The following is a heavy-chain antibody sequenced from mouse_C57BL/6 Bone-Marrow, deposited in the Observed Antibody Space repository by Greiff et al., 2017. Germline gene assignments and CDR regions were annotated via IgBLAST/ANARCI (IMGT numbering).Heavy chain of an antibody. CDR2: LYPGDGDT. CDR1: GYAFSSYW. V-gene: IGHV1-80*01. J-gene: IGHJ4*01. Sequence: QVQLQQSGAELVKPGASVKISCKASGYAFSSYWMNWVKQRPGKGLEWIGQLYPGDGDTNYNGKFKGKATLTADKSSSTAYMQLSSLTSEDSAVYFCARNGSSYGAMDYWGQGTSVTVSS. D-gene: IGHD1-1*01. CDR3: ARNGSSYGAMDY.